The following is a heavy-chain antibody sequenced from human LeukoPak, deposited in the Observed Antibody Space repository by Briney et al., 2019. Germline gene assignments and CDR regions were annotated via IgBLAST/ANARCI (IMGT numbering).Heavy chain of an antibody. V-gene: IGHV4-59*01. Sequence: PSETLSLTCTVSGGSISSYYWSWIRQPPGKGLEWIGYIYYSGSTNYSPSLKSRVTISVDTSKNQFSLKLRSVTAADTAVYYCASARMTTVTEFDYWGQGTLVTVSS. J-gene: IGHJ4*02. CDR1: GGSISSYY. D-gene: IGHD4-17*01. CDR2: IYYSGST. CDR3: ASARMTTVTEFDY.